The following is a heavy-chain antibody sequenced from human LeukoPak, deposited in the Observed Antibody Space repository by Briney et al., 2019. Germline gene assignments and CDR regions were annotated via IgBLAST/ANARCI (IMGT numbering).Heavy chain of an antibody. CDR3: ATEAVVITNAFDI. Sequence: ASVKVSCKASGYTFTSYDINWVRQATGQGLEWMGWMNPNSGNTGYAQKFQGRVTITRNTSISTAYMELSSLRSEDTAVYYCATEAVVITNAFDIWGQGTMVTVSS. V-gene: IGHV1-8*03. J-gene: IGHJ3*02. CDR1: GYTFTSYD. D-gene: IGHD3-22*01. CDR2: MNPNSGNT.